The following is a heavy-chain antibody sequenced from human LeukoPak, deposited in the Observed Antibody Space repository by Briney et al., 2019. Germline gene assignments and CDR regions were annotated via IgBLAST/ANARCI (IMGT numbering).Heavy chain of an antibody. CDR2: ISGSGGST. V-gene: IGHV3-23*01. Sequence: GGSLRLSCAASGFTFSGYGMSWVRQAPGKGLKWVSAISGSGGSTYYADSVKGRSTISRDNAKNSLYLQMNSLRAEDTAVYYCARFGFLEWLNDYWGQGTLVTVSS. J-gene: IGHJ4*02. D-gene: IGHD3-3*01. CDR3: ARFGFLEWLNDY. CDR1: GFTFSGYG.